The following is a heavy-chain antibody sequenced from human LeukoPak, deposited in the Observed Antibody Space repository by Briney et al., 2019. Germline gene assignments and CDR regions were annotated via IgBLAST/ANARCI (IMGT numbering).Heavy chain of an antibody. Sequence: PGGSLRLSCAASGFTFSSYAMSWVRQAPGKGLEWVSAISGSGGSTYYADSVKGRFTISRDNSKNTLYLQMNSLRAEDTAVYYCAKDKRVVVAAYPYYFDYWGQGTLVTVSS. J-gene: IGHJ4*02. CDR2: ISGSGGST. D-gene: IGHD2-15*01. V-gene: IGHV3-23*01. CDR3: AKDKRVVVAAYPYYFDY. CDR1: GFTFSSYA.